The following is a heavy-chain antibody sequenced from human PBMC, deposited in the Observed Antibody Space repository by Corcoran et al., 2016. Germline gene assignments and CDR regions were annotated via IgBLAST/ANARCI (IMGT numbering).Heavy chain of an antibody. CDR2: IYPGDSDT. D-gene: IGHD2-2*01. CDR3: ARAGYCSSTSCQRYYYYGMDV. Sequence: EVQLVQSGAEVKKPGESLKISCKGSGYSFTSYWIGWVRQMPGKGLEWMGIIYPGDSDTRYSPSFQGQVTISADKSISTAYLQWRSLKASDTAMYYCARAGYCSSTSCQRYYYYGMDVWGQGTTVTVSS. V-gene: IGHV5-51*01. CDR1: GYSFTSYW. J-gene: IGHJ6*02.